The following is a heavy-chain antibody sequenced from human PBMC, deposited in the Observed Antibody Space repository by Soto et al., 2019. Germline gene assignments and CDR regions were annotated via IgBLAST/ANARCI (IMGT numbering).Heavy chain of an antibody. CDR3: ARQIYDSSGYYYAY. V-gene: IGHV4-39*01. J-gene: IGHJ4*02. Sequence: PSETLSLTCTVAGGSISSRSYYWGWIRKPPGQGLEWLGTIYSLGNTYYNPSLKSRVTISVDKSKSQLFLKLSSVTAPDTAVYYCARQIYDSSGYYYAYWGQGTLVTVSS. CDR1: GGSISSRSYY. CDR2: IYSLGNT. D-gene: IGHD3-22*01.